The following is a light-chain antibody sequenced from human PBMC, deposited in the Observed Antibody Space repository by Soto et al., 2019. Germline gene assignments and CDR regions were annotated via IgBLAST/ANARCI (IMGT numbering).Light chain of an antibody. CDR1: QRMSVW. CDR2: TAS. J-gene: IGKJ1*01. V-gene: IGKV1-5*03. CDR3: QQYNNRWT. Sequence: DIQMTQSPSTLSASVGDRVTITCRASQRMSVWLAWFQQKPGNAPKRLINTASTVESGVPSRFSGSGSGTEFTLTISSLQPDDSATYYWQQYNNRWTFGQGTKVDI.